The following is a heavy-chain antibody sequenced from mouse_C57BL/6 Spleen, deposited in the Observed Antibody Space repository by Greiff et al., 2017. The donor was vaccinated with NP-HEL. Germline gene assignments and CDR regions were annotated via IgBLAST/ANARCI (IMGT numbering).Heavy chain of an antibody. CDR3: ARDTTVVARRSIDV. V-gene: IGHV1-76*01. CDR1: GYTFTDYY. D-gene: IGHD1-1*01. Sequence: VQLVESGAELVRPGASVKLSCKASGYTFTDYYINWVKQRPGQGLEWIARIYPGSGNTYYNEKFKGKATLTAEKSSSTAYMQLSSLTSEDSAVFFCARDTTVVARRSIDVWGTGTTVTVSS. CDR2: IYPGSGNT. J-gene: IGHJ1*03.